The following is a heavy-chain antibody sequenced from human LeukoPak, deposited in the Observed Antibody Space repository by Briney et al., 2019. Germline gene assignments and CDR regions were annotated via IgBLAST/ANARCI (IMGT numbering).Heavy chain of an antibody. Sequence: GGSLRLSCVVSGFIVSSNHISWVRQTPGKGLEWVSVFYSGGSTYYADSVKGRFTISRDNSKNTLYLQMNSLRAEDTAVYYCAKDGPIGGYFQHWGQGTLVTVSS. J-gene: IGHJ1*01. D-gene: IGHD3-16*01. V-gene: IGHV3-53*01. CDR1: GFIVSSNH. CDR2: FYSGGST. CDR3: AKDGPIGGYFQH.